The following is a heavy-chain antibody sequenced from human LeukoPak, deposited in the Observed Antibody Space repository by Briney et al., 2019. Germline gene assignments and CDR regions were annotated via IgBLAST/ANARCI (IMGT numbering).Heavy chain of an antibody. V-gene: IGHV3-33*01. CDR2: IWYDGSNK. J-gene: IGHJ3*02. Sequence: SGGSLRLSCAASGFTFSSYGMHWVRQAPGKGLEWVAVIWYDGSNKYYADSVKGRFTISRDNSKNTLYLQMNSLRAEDTAVYYCARGLYDFWSNDAFDIWGQGTMVTVSS. CDR1: GFTFSSYG. CDR3: ARGLYDFWSNDAFDI. D-gene: IGHD3-3*01.